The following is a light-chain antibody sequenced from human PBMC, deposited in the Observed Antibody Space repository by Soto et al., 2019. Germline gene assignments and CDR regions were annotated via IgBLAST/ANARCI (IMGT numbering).Light chain of an antibody. CDR1: QSVRRY. J-gene: IGKJ3*01. Sequence: EIVLTQSPATLSLSPGERATLSCRASQSVRRYLAWYQQKFGQAPSLLIHDASSRATGIPARFSGSGSGTDFTLTSSSLEAEDFALDCCQQRRRWPPKTFGPGTNVDIK. CDR2: DAS. CDR3: QQRRRWPPKT. V-gene: IGKV3-11*01.